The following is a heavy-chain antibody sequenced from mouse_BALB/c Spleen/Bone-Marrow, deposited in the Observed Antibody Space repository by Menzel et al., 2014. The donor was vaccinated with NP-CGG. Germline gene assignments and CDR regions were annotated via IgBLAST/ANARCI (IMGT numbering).Heavy chain of an antibody. V-gene: IGHV1S130*01. J-gene: IGHJ2*01. CDR2: IHPNSGNT. CDR1: GYTFTSSW. D-gene: IGHD2-1*01. Sequence: LVESGSVLVRPGASVKLSCKASGYTFTSSWMHWAKQRPGQGLEWIGEIHPNSGNTNYNEKFKGKATLTVDTSSGTAYVALSSLTSEDSAVYYCARGGYGNYYFDYWGQGTTLTVSS. CDR3: ARGGYGNYYFDY.